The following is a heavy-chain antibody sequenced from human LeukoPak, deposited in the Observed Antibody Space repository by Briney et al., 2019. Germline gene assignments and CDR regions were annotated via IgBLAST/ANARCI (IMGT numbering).Heavy chain of an antibody. Sequence: SVKVSCKASGGTFSSYTISWVRQAPGQGLEWMGRIIPILGIANYAQKFQGRVTITADKSTSTAYMELSSLRSEDTAVYYCARDIGDGYSPLVYWGQGTLVTVSS. J-gene: IGHJ4*02. CDR3: ARDIGDGYSPLVY. V-gene: IGHV1-69*04. CDR2: IIPILGIA. D-gene: IGHD5-24*01. CDR1: GGTFSSYT.